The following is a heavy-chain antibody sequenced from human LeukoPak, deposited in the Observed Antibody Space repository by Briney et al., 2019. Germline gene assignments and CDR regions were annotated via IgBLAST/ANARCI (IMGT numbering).Heavy chain of an antibody. CDR2: IYSGGSI. V-gene: IGHV3-66*02. J-gene: IGHJ6*03. Sequence: PGGSLRLSCAASGFTVSSNYMSWVRQAPGKGLEWVSVIYSGGSIYYADSVKGRFTISRDNSKNTLYLQMNSLRAEDTAVYYCARDLYYGSGDYYYYYYMDVWGKGTTVTVSS. D-gene: IGHD3-10*01. CDR3: ARDLYYGSGDYYYYYYMDV. CDR1: GFTVSSNY.